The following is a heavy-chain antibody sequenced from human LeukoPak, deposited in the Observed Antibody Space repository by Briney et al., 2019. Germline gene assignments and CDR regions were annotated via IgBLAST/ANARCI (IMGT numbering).Heavy chain of an antibody. Sequence: ASVKVSFMASGNSNIHWVRQTPGQGPEWMGLIRPGGGGTSYAQKFQGRVTLTRDRSTSIVYMELSSLRSEDTAVYLCASGGYDWDAYDYWGQGTPVTVSS. J-gene: IGHJ4*02. D-gene: IGHD5-12*01. CDR3: ASGGYDWDAYDY. CDR2: IRPGGGGT. V-gene: IGHV1-46*01. CDR1: GNSN.